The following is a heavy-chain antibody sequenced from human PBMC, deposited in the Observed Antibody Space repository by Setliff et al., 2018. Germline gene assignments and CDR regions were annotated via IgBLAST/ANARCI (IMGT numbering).Heavy chain of an antibody. V-gene: IGHV3-7*01. CDR1: GFIFSTYW. Sequence: GGSLRLSCAASGFIFSTYWMSWVRQAPGKGLEWVANIKQDGSDKYSVDSVKGRFTISRENAKNSLYLQMNSLRAEDTAVYYCARLRKDYGDYYYFDYWGQGTLVTVSS. CDR2: IKQDGSDK. CDR3: ARLRKDYGDYYYFDY. J-gene: IGHJ4*02. D-gene: IGHD4-17*01.